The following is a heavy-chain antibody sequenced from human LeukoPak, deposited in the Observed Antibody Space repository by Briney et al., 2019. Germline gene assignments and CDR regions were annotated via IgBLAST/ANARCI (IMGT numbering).Heavy chain of an antibody. J-gene: IGHJ4*02. CDR2: INPSGGST. V-gene: IGHV1-46*01. D-gene: IGHD3-22*01. Sequence: ASVKVSCKASGYTFTSYYMHWVRQGPGQGLEWMGIINPSGGSTSYAQKFQGRVTMTRDMSTSTVYMELSSLRSEDTAVYYCARSLPSDTSGYSTDYWGQGTLVTVSS. CDR1: GYTFTSYY. CDR3: ARSLPSDTSGYSTDY.